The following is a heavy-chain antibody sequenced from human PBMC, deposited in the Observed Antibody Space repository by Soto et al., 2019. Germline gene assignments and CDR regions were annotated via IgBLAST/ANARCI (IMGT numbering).Heavy chain of an antibody. V-gene: IGHV4-34*01. J-gene: IGHJ5*02. Sequence: QVQLQQWGAGLLKPSETLSLTCAVYGGSFSGYYWSWIRQPPGKGLEWIGEINHSGSTNYNPSLKSRVTISIDTSKNQFSLKLSSVTAADTAVYYCAIGFYVWGSYRINWFDPWGQGTLVTVSS. CDR1: GGSFSGYY. D-gene: IGHD3-16*02. CDR2: INHSGST. CDR3: AIGFYVWGSYRINWFDP.